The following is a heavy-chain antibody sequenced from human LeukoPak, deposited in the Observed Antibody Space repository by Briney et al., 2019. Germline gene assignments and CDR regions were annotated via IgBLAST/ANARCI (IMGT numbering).Heavy chain of an antibody. Sequence: PEASVKVSCKSSGGTFSNHAISWVRQAPGQGLEWMGGIISMFGTTNYAQKFQGRVTVTADESTSTAYMELSSLRSEDTAMYYCATEWADAFDVWGQGTMVTVSS. CDR2: IISMFGTT. CDR3: ATEWADAFDV. D-gene: IGHD1-26*01. V-gene: IGHV1-69*13. CDR1: GGTFSNHA. J-gene: IGHJ3*01.